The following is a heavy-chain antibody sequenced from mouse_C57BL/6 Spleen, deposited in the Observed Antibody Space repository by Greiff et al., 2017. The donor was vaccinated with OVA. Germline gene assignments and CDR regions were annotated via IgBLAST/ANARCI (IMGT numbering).Heavy chain of an antibody. CDR3: ARAYGGLWYFDV. Sequence: EVKLQESGGGLVQPGGSLSLSCAASGFTFTAYYMSWVRQPPGKALEWLGFIRNKANGYTTEYSASVKGRFTISRDNSQSILYLQMNALRAEDSATYYCARAYGGLWYFDVWGTGTTVTVSS. CDR2: IRNKANGYTT. CDR1: GFTFTAYY. V-gene: IGHV7-3*01. D-gene: IGHD6-5*01. J-gene: IGHJ1*03.